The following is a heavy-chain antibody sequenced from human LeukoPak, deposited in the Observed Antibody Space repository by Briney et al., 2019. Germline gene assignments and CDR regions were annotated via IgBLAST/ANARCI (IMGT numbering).Heavy chain of an antibody. Sequence: GRSLRLSCAASGFTFSSYAMHWVRQAPGKGLEWVAVISYDGSNKYYADSVKGRFTISRDNSKNTLYLQMNSLRAEDTAVYYCARGGSPWLGGSYYFDYWGQGTLVTVSS. CDR2: ISYDGSNK. CDR1: GFTFSSYA. J-gene: IGHJ4*02. CDR3: ARGGSPWLGGSYYFDY. D-gene: IGHD1-26*01. V-gene: IGHV3-30-3*01.